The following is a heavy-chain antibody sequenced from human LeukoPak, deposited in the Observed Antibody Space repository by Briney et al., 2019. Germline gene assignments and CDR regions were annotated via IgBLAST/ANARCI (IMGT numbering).Heavy chain of an antibody. D-gene: IGHD6-13*01. Sequence: SETLSLTCAVYGGSFSGYYWSWIRQPPGKGLEWIGEINHSGSTNYNPSLKSRVTISVDTSKTQFSLKPSSVTAADTAVYYCASSPAAAGTWYYYMDVWGKGTTVTVSS. V-gene: IGHV4-34*01. CDR1: GGSFSGYY. CDR3: ASSPAAAGTWYYYMDV. J-gene: IGHJ6*03. CDR2: INHSGST.